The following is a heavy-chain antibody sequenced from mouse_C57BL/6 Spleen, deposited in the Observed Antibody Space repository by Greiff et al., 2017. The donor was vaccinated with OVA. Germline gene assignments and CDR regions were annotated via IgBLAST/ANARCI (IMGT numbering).Heavy chain of an antibody. CDR3: ARNVDDYDRFDY. Sequence: QVQLKESGPGLVQPSQSLSITCTVSGFSLTSYGVHWVRQSPGKGLEWLGVIWRGGSTDYNAAFISRLSISKDQSKCQVFFKMNSLQADDTAIYYCARNVDDYDRFDYWGQGTTLTVSS. CDR2: IWRGGST. D-gene: IGHD2-4*01. V-gene: IGHV2-2*01. J-gene: IGHJ2*01. CDR1: GFSLTSYG.